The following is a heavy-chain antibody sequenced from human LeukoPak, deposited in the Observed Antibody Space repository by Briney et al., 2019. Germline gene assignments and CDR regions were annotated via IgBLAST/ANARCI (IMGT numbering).Heavy chain of an antibody. Sequence: GSSVKVSCKASGYTFTGYYMHWVRQAPGQGLEWMGWIRPNSGGTNYAQKFQGRVTMTRDASISTAYMELSRLRSDETAVYYCARASYSSGWYAGGGTFDYWGQGTLVTVSS. CDR2: IRPNSGGT. J-gene: IGHJ4*02. CDR3: ARASYSSGWYAGGGTFDY. D-gene: IGHD6-19*01. CDR1: GYTFTGYY. V-gene: IGHV1-2*02.